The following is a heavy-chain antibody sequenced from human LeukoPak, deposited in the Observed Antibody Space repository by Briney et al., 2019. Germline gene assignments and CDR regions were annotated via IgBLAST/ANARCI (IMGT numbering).Heavy chain of an antibody. CDR1: GESLNYYY. Sequence: SDTLSLTCAVYGESLNYYYWSWIRQSPGKGLEWIGDIFDGKTINYNPSLKSRTTISAATSSQQFSLSLRSVTAADTAVYFCASGAWATRLNSWAQGALVIVSS. V-gene: IGHV4-34*12. CDR3: ASGAWATRLNS. CDR2: IFDGKTI. D-gene: IGHD5-24*01. J-gene: IGHJ4*02.